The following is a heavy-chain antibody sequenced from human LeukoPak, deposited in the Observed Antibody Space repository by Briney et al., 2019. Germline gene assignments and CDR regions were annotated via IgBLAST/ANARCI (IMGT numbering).Heavy chain of an antibody. Sequence: SETLSLTCTVSGGSISSYYWSWIRQPPGKGLEWIGYIYYSGSTNYNPSLKSRVTTSVDTSKNQFSLKLSSVTAADTAVYYCARLVYGQQLGGPLNWFDPWGQGTLVTVSS. CDR3: ARLVYGQQLGGPLNWFDP. J-gene: IGHJ5*02. CDR1: GGSISSYY. V-gene: IGHV4-59*01. CDR2: IYYSGST. D-gene: IGHD6-13*01.